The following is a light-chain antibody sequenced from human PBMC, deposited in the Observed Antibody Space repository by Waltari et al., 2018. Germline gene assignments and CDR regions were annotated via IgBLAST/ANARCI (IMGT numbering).Light chain of an antibody. V-gene: IGKV1-12*01. Sequence: DIQMTQSPSSVSASVGDRVTLTFRASQGIPSRLAWYQQNPGKTHKLLIYDASSLHNGVPSRFLGSGSGTDFTLTIRGLQPEDFATYYCQQVNSFPRTFGQGTTVDVK. CDR1: QGIPSR. CDR3: QQVNSFPRT. CDR2: DAS. J-gene: IGKJ1*01.